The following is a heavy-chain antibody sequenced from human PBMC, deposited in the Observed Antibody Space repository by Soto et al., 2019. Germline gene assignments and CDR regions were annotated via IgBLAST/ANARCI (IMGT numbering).Heavy chain of an antibody. D-gene: IGHD6-19*01. Sequence: PSQTLSLTCAISGDSVSSNSATWNWIRQSPSRGLEWLGRTYYRSKWYNDYTVSVKRRITINPDTSKKQFSLQLNSVTPEDTAEYYCARQQWMVLGHFDYWGQGTLVTVSS. CDR1: GDSVSSNSAT. J-gene: IGHJ4*02. CDR2: TYYRSKWYN. CDR3: ARQQWMVLGHFDY. V-gene: IGHV6-1*01.